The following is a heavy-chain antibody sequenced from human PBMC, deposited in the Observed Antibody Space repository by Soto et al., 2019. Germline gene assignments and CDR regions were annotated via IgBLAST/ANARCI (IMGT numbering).Heavy chain of an antibody. CDR1: GFTFSSYA. J-gene: IGHJ3*02. D-gene: IGHD3-22*01. Sequence: GGSLRLSCAASGFTFSSYAMSWVRQAPGKGLEWVSAISGSGGSTYYADSVKGRFTISRDNSKNTLYLQMNSLRAEDTAVYYCAKALDDSSGYYYAFDIWGQGTMVTV. CDR2: ISGSGGST. CDR3: AKALDDSSGYYYAFDI. V-gene: IGHV3-23*01.